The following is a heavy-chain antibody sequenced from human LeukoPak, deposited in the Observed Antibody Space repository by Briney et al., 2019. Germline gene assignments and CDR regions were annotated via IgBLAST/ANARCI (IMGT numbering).Heavy chain of an antibody. CDR1: DGSFSGYY. CDR2: INHSGST. D-gene: IGHD6-19*01. CDR3: ARLSIAVAGRGFDP. J-gene: IGHJ5*02. V-gene: IGHV4-34*01. Sequence: SETLSLTCAVYDGSFSGYYWSWIRQSPGKGLEWIGEINHSGSTYYNPSLKSRVTISVDTSKNQFSLKLVSVTAADTAVYYCARLSIAVAGRGFDPWGQGTLVTV.